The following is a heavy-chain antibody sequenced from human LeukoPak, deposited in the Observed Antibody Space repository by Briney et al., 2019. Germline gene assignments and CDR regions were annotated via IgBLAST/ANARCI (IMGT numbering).Heavy chain of an antibody. D-gene: IGHD3-22*01. CDR1: GYTFTGYY. J-gene: IGHJ3*02. CDR3: ARDSATYYYDSSGYPDAFDI. Sequence: ASVKVSCKASGYTFTGYYMHWVRQAPGQGLEWMGWINPNSGGTNYAQKFQGRVTMTRDTSISTAYMELSRLRSDDTAVYYCARDSATYYYDSSGYPDAFDIWDQGTMVTVSS. CDR2: INPNSGGT. V-gene: IGHV1-2*02.